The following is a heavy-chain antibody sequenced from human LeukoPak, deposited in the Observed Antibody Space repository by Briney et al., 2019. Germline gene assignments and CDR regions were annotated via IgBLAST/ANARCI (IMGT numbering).Heavy chain of an antibody. CDR3: AGVPGILTGYSYYYYYGMDV. V-gene: IGHV1-8*01. Sequence: ASVKVSCKASGYTFTSYDINWVRQATGQGLEWMGWMNPNSGNTGYAQKFQGRVTVTRNTSISTAYMELSSLRSEDTAVYYCAGVPGILTGYSYYYYYGMDVWGQGTTVTVSS. CDR1: GYTFTSYD. J-gene: IGHJ6*02. D-gene: IGHD3-9*01. CDR2: MNPNSGNT.